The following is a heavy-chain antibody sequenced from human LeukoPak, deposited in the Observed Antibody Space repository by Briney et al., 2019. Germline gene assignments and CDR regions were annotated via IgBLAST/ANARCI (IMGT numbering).Heavy chain of an antibody. CDR1: GGSISSSSYY. V-gene: IGHV4-39*01. CDR2: IYYSGST. Sequence: PSETLSLTCTVSGGSISSSSYYWGWIRQPPGKGLEWIGSIYYSGSTYYNPSLKSRVTISVDTSKNQFSLKLSSVTAADTAVYYCARRLYSSGHDAFDIWGQGTMVTVSS. CDR3: ARRLYSSGHDAFDI. D-gene: IGHD6-19*01. J-gene: IGHJ3*02.